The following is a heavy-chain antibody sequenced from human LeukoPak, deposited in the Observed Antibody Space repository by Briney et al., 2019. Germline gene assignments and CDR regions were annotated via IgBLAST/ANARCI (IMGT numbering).Heavy chain of an antibody. J-gene: IGHJ4*02. D-gene: IGHD6-19*01. CDR2: ISSSSSYI. CDR1: GFTFSSYS. V-gene: IGHV3-21*01. CDR3: ARDSSGSYYFDY. Sequence: GGSLRLSCAASGFTFSSYSMNWVRQAPGKGLEWVSSISSSSSYIYYADSVKGRFTISRDNAKNSLYLQMNSLRAEDTAVYYCARDSSGSYYFDYWGQGTLVTVSS.